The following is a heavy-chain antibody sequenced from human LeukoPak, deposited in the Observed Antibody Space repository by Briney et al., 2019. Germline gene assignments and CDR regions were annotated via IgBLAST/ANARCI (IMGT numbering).Heavy chain of an antibody. CDR2: IYYSGST. J-gene: IGHJ4*02. Sequence: SETLSLTCTVSGGSISSYYWSWIRQPPGKGLEWIGYIYYSGSTNYNPSLKSRVTISVDTSKNQFSLKLSSVTAADTAVYYCAREASGYYPVRYFDYWGQGTLVTVSS. CDR3: AREASGYYPVRYFDY. D-gene: IGHD3-22*01. CDR1: GGSISSYY. V-gene: IGHV4-59*01.